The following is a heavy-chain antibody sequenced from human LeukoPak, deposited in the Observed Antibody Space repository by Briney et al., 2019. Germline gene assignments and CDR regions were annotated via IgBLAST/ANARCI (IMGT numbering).Heavy chain of an antibody. Sequence: PGGSLRLSCAASGFTFSDYGMHWVRQAPGKGLEWVAFIPYDGSHKYYADSVRGRFTISRDTSKNMVFLQMNSLRVEDTAVYYCARGIDYWGRGTLVTVSS. CDR3: ARGIDY. CDR1: GFTFSDYG. CDR2: IPYDGSHK. J-gene: IGHJ4*02. V-gene: IGHV3-30*02.